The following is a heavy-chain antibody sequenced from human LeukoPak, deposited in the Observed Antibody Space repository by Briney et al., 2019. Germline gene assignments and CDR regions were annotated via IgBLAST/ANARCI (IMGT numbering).Heavy chain of an antibody. V-gene: IGHV3-30-3*01. CDR1: GFTFSSYA. J-gene: IGHJ4*02. Sequence: PGGSLRLSCAAFGFTFSSYAMHWVRQAPGKGLEWVAVISYDGSNKYYADSVKGRFTISRDNSKNTLYLQMNSLRAEDTAVYYCAREGSSEWELLRSYDYWGQGTLVTVSS. CDR2: ISYDGSNK. CDR3: AREGSSEWELLRSYDY. D-gene: IGHD1-26*01.